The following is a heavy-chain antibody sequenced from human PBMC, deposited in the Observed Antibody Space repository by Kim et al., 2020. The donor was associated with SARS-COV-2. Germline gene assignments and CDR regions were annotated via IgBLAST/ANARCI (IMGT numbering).Heavy chain of an antibody. CDR3: ARGYCSGGSCYSYFQH. D-gene: IGHD2-15*01. J-gene: IGHJ1*01. V-gene: IGHV3-48*02. Sequence: GGSLRLSCAASGFTFSSYSMNWVRQAPGKGLEWVSYISSSSSTIYYADSVKGRFTISRDNAKNSLYLQMNSLRDEDTAVYYCARGYCSGGSCYSYFQHWGQGTLVTVSS. CDR1: GFTFSSYS. CDR2: ISSSSSTI.